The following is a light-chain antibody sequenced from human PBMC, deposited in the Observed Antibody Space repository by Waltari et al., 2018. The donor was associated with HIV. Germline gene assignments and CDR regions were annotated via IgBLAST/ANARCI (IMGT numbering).Light chain of an antibody. CDR1: SSNIGSNF. CDR2: RNN. Sequence: QSVLTQPPSASGTPGQSVTITCSGSSSNIGSNFVYWYQQVPGTAPKLLIYRNNQRTSGVPDRCAGSKSGTSASLAISGLRAEDEADYYCAAWDDSLSGGVFGGGTKLTVL. V-gene: IGLV1-47*01. J-gene: IGLJ2*01. CDR3: AAWDDSLSGGV.